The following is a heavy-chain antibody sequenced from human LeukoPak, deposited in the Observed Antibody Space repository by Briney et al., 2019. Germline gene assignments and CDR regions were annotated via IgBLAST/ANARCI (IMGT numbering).Heavy chain of an antibody. CDR2: IYTSGGT. Sequence: SEPQTLTCTVSGGSISSYYWSWTRKPARKGLEWIGCIYTSGGTNYNASLKSRVSMSVDTYKNQFSLKLSYVTAADTAVFYCARENSGSYRGFDVWGQGTLVTVSS. CDR1: GGSISSYY. D-gene: IGHD1-26*01. V-gene: IGHV4-4*07. CDR3: ARENSGSYRGFDV. J-gene: IGHJ4*01.